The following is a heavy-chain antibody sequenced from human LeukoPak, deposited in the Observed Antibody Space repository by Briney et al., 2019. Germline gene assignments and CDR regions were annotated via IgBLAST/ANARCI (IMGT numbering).Heavy chain of an antibody. CDR1: GFTFSSYA. Sequence: GGSLRLSCAASGFTFSSYAMSWVRQAPGKGLEWVSAISGSGGSTYYADSVKGRFTVSRDNSKYTLYLQMNSLRVEDTAVYYCASSTYNYDYALDVWGQGTTVTVSS. CDR2: ISGSGGST. D-gene: IGHD5-24*01. V-gene: IGHV3-23*01. J-gene: IGHJ6*02. CDR3: ASSTYNYDYALDV.